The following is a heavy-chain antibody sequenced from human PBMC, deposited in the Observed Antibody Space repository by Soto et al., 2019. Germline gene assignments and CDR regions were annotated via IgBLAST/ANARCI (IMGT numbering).Heavy chain of an antibody. CDR2: IKQDGSEK. V-gene: IGHV3-7*01. CDR3: AREPGRNWFDP. CDR1: GFAFSSYW. J-gene: IGHJ5*02. Sequence: QPGGSLRLSCAASGFAFSSYWMSWVRQAPGKGLEWVANIKQDGSEKYYVDSVKGRFTISRDNVKNSLYLQMNSLRAEDTAVYYCAREPGRNWFDPSGQGTQVTVSS.